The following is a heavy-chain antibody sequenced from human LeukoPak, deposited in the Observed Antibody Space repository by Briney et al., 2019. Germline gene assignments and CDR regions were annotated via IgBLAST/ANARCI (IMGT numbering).Heavy chain of an antibody. V-gene: IGHV1-2*02. CDR1: GYTFTGYY. D-gene: IGHD5-12*01. CDR2: INPNSGGT. J-gene: IGHJ5*02. CDR3: ARVSGYDTTNCCDR. Sequence: ASVKVSCKASGYTFTGYYMHWVRQAPGQGLEWMGWINPNSGGTNFAQNFQGRLTMTRDTSISTAYMELSRLRSDDTAVYYCARVSGYDTTNCCDRWGQGTLVTVSS.